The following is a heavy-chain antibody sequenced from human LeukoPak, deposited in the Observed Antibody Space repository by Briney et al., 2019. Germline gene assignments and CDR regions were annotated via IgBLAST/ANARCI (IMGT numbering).Heavy chain of an antibody. V-gene: IGHV1-24*01. Sequence: ASVKVSCKVSGYTLTELSMHWVRQAPGKGLEWMGGFDPEDGETIYAQKFQGRVTMTEDASTDTAYMELSSLRSEDTAVYYCATAWNYVNNWFDPWGQGTLVTVSS. CDR1: GYTLTELS. CDR3: ATAWNYVNNWFDP. CDR2: FDPEDGET. J-gene: IGHJ5*02. D-gene: IGHD1-7*01.